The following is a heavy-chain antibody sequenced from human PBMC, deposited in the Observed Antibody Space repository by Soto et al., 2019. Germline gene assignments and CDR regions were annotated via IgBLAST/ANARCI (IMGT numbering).Heavy chain of an antibody. CDR2: IKQDGSEK. D-gene: IGHD2-2*01. J-gene: IGHJ5*02. V-gene: IGHV3-7*01. CDR3: ARVGVPAAMGDNWFDP. Sequence: GGSLRLSCAASGFTFSSYWMSWVRQAPGKGLEWVANIKQDGSEKYYVDSVKGRFTISRDNAKNSLYLQMNSLRAEDTAVYYCARVGVPAAMGDNWFDPWGQGTLVTVSS. CDR1: GFTFSSYW.